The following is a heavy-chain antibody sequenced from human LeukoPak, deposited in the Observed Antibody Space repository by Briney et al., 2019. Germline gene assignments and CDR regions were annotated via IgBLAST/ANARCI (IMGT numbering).Heavy chain of an antibody. CDR1: GFTFTSYT. D-gene: IGHD2-2*02. J-gene: IGHJ4*02. CDR3: ANSYTDTWFYFDH. Sequence: GGSLRLSCAASGFTFTSYTMNWVRQSPGKGLEWVSPITGSGNIINYADSVKGRFTISRDNSKNSLYLQLNSLTSEDTAFYYCANSYTDTWFYFDHWGQGTLVTVSS. CDR2: ITGSGNII. V-gene: IGHV3-21*01.